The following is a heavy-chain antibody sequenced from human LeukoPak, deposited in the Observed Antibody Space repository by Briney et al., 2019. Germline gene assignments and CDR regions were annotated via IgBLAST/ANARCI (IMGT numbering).Heavy chain of an antibody. Sequence: SETLSLTCTVSGGSISSYHWSWIRQPAGKALEWIGRIYTSGSTNYNPSLKSRVTMSEDTSKNQFSLRLYSVTAADTAVYYCARVADALDIWGQGTMVTVSS. CDR2: IYTSGST. CDR1: GGSISSYH. V-gene: IGHV4-4*07. CDR3: ARVADALDI. J-gene: IGHJ3*02. D-gene: IGHD2-15*01.